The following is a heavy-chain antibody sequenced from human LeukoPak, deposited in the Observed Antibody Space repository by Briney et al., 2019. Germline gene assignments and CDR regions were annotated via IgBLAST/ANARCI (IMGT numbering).Heavy chain of an antibody. D-gene: IGHD3-3*01. V-gene: IGHV3-30-3*01. Sequence: GGSLRLSCAASGFTFSSYAMHWVRQAPGKGLEWVAFISYDGSNKYYADSVKGRFTISRDNSKNTLYLQMNSLRAEDTAVYYCASETAKYYDFWSGYYTDYWGQGTLVTVSS. CDR1: GFTFSSYA. CDR3: ASETAKYYDFWSGYYTDY. CDR2: ISYDGSNK. J-gene: IGHJ4*02.